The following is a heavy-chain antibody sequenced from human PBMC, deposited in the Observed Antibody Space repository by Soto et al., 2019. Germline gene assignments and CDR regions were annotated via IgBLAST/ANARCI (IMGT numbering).Heavy chain of an antibody. J-gene: IGHJ4*02. D-gene: IGHD3-22*01. V-gene: IGHV3-49*03. CDR1: GFTFGDYA. CDR3: TRSLQRPAYSYDSGGPKGY. Sequence: GGSLRLSCTASGFTFGDYAMSWFRQAPGKGLEWVGFIRSKAYGGTTEYAASVKGRFTISRDDSKSIAYLQMNSLKTEDTAVYYCTRSLQRPAYSYDSGGPKGYWGEGPLVTVS. CDR2: IRSKAYGGTT.